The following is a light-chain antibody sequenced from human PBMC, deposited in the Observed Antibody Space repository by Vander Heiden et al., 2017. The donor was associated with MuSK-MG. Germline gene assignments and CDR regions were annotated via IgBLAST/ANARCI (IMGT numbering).Light chain of an antibody. Sequence: DIQMTQSPSSLSASVGDRVTITCRASQGISNSLAWYQQKPGKAPKLLLSAASRLESGVPSRFSGGGSGTDYTLTISSLQPEDFATYYCQQDDSTPETFGHGTKVDIK. CDR1: QGISNS. CDR2: AAS. J-gene: IGKJ3*01. V-gene: IGKV1-NL1*01. CDR3: QQDDSTPET.